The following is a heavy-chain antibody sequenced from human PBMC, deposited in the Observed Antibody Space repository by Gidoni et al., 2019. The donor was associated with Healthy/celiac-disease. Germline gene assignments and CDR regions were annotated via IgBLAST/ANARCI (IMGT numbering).Heavy chain of an antibody. V-gene: IGHV2-5*01. Sequence: QITLKESGPTLVKPTQTLTLTCTFSGFSLSTSGVGVGWIRQPPGKALEWLALIYWNDDKRYSPSLKSRLTITKDTSKNQVVLTMTNMDPVDTATYYCAHSGDRFGASLRYFDWSQPAGYGYWGQGTLVTVSS. D-gene: IGHD3-9*01. CDR1: GFSLSTSGVG. CDR3: AHSGDRFGASLRYFDWSQPAGYGY. J-gene: IGHJ4*02. CDR2: IYWNDDK.